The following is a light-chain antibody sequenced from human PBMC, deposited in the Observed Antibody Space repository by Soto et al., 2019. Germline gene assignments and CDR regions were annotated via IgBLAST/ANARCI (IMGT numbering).Light chain of an antibody. V-gene: IGLV2-23*02. CDR3: CSYGGSRPYV. J-gene: IGLJ1*01. CDR1: DNDIGTYNL. CDR2: DVS. Sequence: QSALTQPASVSGSPGQSITISCTGTDNDIGTYNLVSWYQQCPGTAPKVIIFDVSSRPSGVSSRFSGSKSGNTASLTISPLQAEDEGDYYCCSYGGSRPYVFGTGTKVTVL.